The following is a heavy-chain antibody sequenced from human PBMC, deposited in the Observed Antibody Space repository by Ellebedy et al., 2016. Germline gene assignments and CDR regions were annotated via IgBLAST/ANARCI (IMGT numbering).Heavy chain of an antibody. Sequence: GESLKISCAASGFTFSSKWMYWVRQAPGKGLVWVSRISTDGSTTAYADSVRGRFTISRDNAKNTLYLQMNSLRAEDTAVYYCVRDRPLEWTEIMDYWGQGVLVTVSS. V-gene: IGHV3-74*01. J-gene: IGHJ4*02. CDR2: ISTDGSTT. CDR1: GFTFSSKW. D-gene: IGHD3-3*01. CDR3: VRDRPLEWTEIMDY.